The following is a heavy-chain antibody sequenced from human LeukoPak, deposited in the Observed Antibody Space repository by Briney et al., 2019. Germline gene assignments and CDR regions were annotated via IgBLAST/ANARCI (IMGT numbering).Heavy chain of an antibody. CDR3: AKKYNTGLDP. CDR1: GFTFSSYA. D-gene: IGHD1-14*01. J-gene: IGHJ5*02. CDR2: ISGSGGNT. Sequence: SGGSLRLSCAASGFTFSSYAMSWVRQAPGKGLEWVSDISGSGGNTYYAASVEGRFTISRDNSKNTLYLQMNSLRVEDTAVYYCAKKYNTGLDPWGQGTLVTVSS. V-gene: IGHV3-23*01.